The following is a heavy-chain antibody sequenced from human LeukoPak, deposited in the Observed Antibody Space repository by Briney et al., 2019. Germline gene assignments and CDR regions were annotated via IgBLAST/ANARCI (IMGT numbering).Heavy chain of an antibody. CDR3: ARGISYDLDY. J-gene: IGHJ4*02. V-gene: IGHV3-21*01. D-gene: IGHD5-18*01. Sequence: GGSLRLSCAASGFTFTSSSMTWVRQAPGKGLEWVSSISSSSSYIYYADSVKGRFTISRDNAKNTLYLQMNSLRAEDTAVYYCARGISYDLDYWGQGTLVTVSS. CDR1: GFTFTSSS. CDR2: ISSSSSYI.